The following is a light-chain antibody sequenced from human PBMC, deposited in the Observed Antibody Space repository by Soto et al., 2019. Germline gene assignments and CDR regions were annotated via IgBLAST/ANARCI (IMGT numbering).Light chain of an antibody. CDR1: QSIRTNY. V-gene: IGKV3D-20*01. Sequence: TQSLSTLSASVGDRVTITCRASQSIRTNYLAWYQQKPGLAPRLLIYDASRRATGIPDRFSGSGSGADFILSISRLEPEDFAVYYCQQYGSSPWTFGQGTKVDIK. CDR3: QQYGSSPWT. J-gene: IGKJ1*01. CDR2: DAS.